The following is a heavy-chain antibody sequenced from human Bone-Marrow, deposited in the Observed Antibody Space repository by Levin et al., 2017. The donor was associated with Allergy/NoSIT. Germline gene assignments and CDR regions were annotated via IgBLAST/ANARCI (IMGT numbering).Heavy chain of an antibody. Sequence: GESLKISCAASGFTFSSYDMHWVRQATGRGLEWVSAIGTAADSYYSGSVKGRFTVSRDNAKNSFYLQMNSLRAGDTAVYYCARVALPRYCTSASCSDSGYYYACWGQGNLVTVSS. D-gene: IGHD2-2*01. CDR2: IGTAADS. J-gene: IGHJ4*02. CDR1: GFTFSSYD. CDR3: ARVALPRYCTSASCSDSGYYYAC. V-gene: IGHV3-13*04.